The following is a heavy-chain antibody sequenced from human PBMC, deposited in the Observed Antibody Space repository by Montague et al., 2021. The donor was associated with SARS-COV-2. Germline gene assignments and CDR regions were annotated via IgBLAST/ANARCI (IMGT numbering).Heavy chain of an antibody. CDR2: IHYTGKP. CDR1: GGSISNSIDN. D-gene: IGHD3-22*01. CDR3: ARLKLYFASSGSPSAFDF. Sequence: SETLSLTCTVSGGSISNSIDNWAWIRQPPGKGLEWIGSIHYTGKPYYNPSLKSRVTIYVVTSKNHFSLKLSSVTAADTAVYYCARLKLYFASSGSPSAFDFWGQGTKVTVSS. V-gene: IGHV4-39*02. J-gene: IGHJ3*01.